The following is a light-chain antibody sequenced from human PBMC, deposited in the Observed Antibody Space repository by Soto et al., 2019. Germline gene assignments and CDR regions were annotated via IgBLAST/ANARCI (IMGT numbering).Light chain of an antibody. CDR1: QSISTY. CDR2: ATS. Sequence: IQMTQSPSSLSASVGDRVTITFRASQSISTYLHWYQQKPGTAPKLLIYATSNLQSGVPTRISGSGSGTEFTLTISSLQSEDFAVYYCQQYNSWPLTFGGGTKVDIK. V-gene: IGKV1-39*01. CDR3: QQYNSWPLT. J-gene: IGKJ4*01.